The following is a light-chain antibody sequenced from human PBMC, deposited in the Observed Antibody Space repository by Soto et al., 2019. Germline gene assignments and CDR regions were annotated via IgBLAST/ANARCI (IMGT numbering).Light chain of an antibody. CDR1: QSITNK. CDR2: TAS. CDR3: QQYGSIRT. V-gene: IGKV1-39*01. Sequence: DIQMTQSPSSLSASVGDRVTITCRTSQSITNKLTWYQQKPGEAPKPLIYTASTLYSGVPSRFSGSGSGTDFTLTISRLEPEDFAVYFCQQYGSIRTFGQGTKV. J-gene: IGKJ1*01.